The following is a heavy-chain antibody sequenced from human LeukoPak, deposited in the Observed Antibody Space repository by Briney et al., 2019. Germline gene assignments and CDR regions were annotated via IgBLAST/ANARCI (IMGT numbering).Heavy chain of an antibody. D-gene: IGHD3-10*01. CDR1: GFTFSSYA. Sequence: GGSLRLSCAASGFTFSSYAMSWVRQAPGKGLEWVSAISGSGGSTYYADSVKGRFTISRDNSKNTLYLQMNSLRAEDTAVYYCANAGLLWFGEGDYWGQGTLVTVSS. CDR3: ANAGLLWFGEGDY. CDR2: ISGSGGST. J-gene: IGHJ4*02. V-gene: IGHV3-23*01.